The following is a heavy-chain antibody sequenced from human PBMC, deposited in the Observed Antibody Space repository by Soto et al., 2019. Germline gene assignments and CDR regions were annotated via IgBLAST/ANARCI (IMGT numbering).Heavy chain of an antibody. V-gene: IGHV1-18*01. J-gene: IGHJ4*02. Sequence: QVQLVQSGAEVKKPGASVKVSCKASGYTFSNYGFTWVRQAPGQGLEWMGWISAYNGNTNYAQNLQGRVTMTTDTSTSTAYMEPRSLRSDDTAVYYCARDLYYYGSGTYSGGYWGQGTLVTVSS. CDR3: ARDLYYYGSGTYSGGY. CDR2: ISAYNGNT. D-gene: IGHD3-10*01. CDR1: GYTFSNYG.